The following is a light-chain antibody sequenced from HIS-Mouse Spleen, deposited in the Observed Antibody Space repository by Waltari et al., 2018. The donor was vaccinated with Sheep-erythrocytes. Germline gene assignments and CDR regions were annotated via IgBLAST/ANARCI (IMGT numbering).Light chain of an antibody. CDR2: DAS. CDR3: QQYDNLLT. V-gene: IGKV1-33*01. CDR1: QDISNY. Sequence: DLQMTQSPSSLSASVGDRVTITCQASQDISNYLNWYQQKPGKAPKLLIYDASNLETGVPSRFSGSGSGTDFTSTISSLQPEDIATYYCQQYDNLLTFGGGTKVEIK. J-gene: IGKJ4*01.